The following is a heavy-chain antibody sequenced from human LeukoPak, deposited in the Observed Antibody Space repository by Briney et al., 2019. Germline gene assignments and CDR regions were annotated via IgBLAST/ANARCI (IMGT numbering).Heavy chain of an antibody. Sequence: SETLSLTCTVSGGSISSSSYYWGWIRQPPGNGLEWIGSIYYSGSTYYNPSLKSRVTISVDTSKNQFSLKLSSVTAADTAVYYCAREGLRYPDYWGQGTLVTVSS. V-gene: IGHV4-39*07. CDR3: AREGLRYPDY. CDR1: GGSISSSSYY. D-gene: IGHD3-9*01. CDR2: IYYSGST. J-gene: IGHJ4*02.